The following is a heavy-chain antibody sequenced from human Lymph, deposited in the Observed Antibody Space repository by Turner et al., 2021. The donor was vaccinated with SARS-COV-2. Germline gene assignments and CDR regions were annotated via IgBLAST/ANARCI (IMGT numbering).Heavy chain of an antibody. V-gene: IGHV1-69*10. J-gene: IGHJ6*02. Sequence: QVQLVQSGAEVKKPGSSVKVSCKASGGTFSSYAISWVRQAPGQGLEWMGGIIPILGIANYAQRFQGRVTITADKSTTTAYLELGSRRSGDRGVYYWAIMTAPGMGGGVFYYYYGMDVWGQGTTVTVSS. CDR2: IIPILGIA. CDR3: AIMTAPGMGGGVFYYYYGMDV. D-gene: IGHD3-16*01. CDR1: GGTFSSYA.